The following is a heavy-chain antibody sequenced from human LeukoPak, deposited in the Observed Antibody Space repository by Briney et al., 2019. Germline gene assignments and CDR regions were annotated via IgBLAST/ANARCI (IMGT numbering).Heavy chain of an antibody. Sequence: SETLSLTCTVSGGSISSYYWSWIRQPAGKGLEWIGRIYTTGYTNYNPSLKSRVTMSVDTSKNQFSLRLSSVTAADTAVYYCARDTGDYDSSGYYLDCWGQGTLVTVSS. J-gene: IGHJ4*02. CDR3: ARDTGDYDSSGYYLDC. V-gene: IGHV4-4*07. D-gene: IGHD3-22*01. CDR2: IYTTGYT. CDR1: GGSISSYY.